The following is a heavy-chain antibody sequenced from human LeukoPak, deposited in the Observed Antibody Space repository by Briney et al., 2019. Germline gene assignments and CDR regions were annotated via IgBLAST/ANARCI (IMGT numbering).Heavy chain of an antibody. V-gene: IGHV3-23*01. CDR1: GFTFSSYA. CDR2: ISGSGGST. J-gene: IGHJ4*02. Sequence: GGSLRLSCAASGFTFSSYAMSWVRQAPRKGLEWVSAISGSGGSTYYADSVKGRFTISRDNSKNTLYLQVNSLRAEDTAVYYCAKDLDGSGRYYADYWGQGTLVTVSS. D-gene: IGHD3-10*01. CDR3: AKDLDGSGRYYADY.